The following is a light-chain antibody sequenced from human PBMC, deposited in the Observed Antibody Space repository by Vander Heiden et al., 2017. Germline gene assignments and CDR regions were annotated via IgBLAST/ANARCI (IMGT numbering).Light chain of an antibody. CDR3: YSTDSGGYQRV. CDR1: ALPKKY. J-gene: IGLJ3*02. Sequence: SYELTQPPSVSVSPGQTARITCSGDALPKKYAFWYKQKSGQAPVLVIYEDNKRPSGIPERFSGSSSGTMATLTISGAQAEDEADYYCYSTDSGGYQRVFGGGTKLTVL. CDR2: EDN. V-gene: IGLV3-10*01.